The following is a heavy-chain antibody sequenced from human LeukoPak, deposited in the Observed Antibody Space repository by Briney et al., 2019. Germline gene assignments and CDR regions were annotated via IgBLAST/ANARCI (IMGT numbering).Heavy chain of an antibody. Sequence: GGSLRLSCAASGFTFSSYSMNWVRQAPGKGLEWVSSISSSTSYIYYADSVKGRFTISRDNAKNSLYLQMNSQRAEDTAVYYCARDGSGYDWGRYYFDYWGQGTLVTVSS. CDR3: ARDGSGYDWGRYYFDY. D-gene: IGHD5-12*01. CDR1: GFTFSSYS. CDR2: ISSSTSYI. V-gene: IGHV3-21*01. J-gene: IGHJ4*02.